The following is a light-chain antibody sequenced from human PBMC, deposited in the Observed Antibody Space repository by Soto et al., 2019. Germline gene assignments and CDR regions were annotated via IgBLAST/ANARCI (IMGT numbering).Light chain of an antibody. V-gene: IGLV2-14*01. J-gene: IGLJ1*01. Sequence: QSALTQPASVSGSPGQSITISCTGTSSHVGGFNYVSWYQQHPGKAPKLMIYEVSNRPSGISNRFSGSKSGNTASLTLSGLQAEDEADYYCTSYTTSSTLVFGTGTKLTVL. CDR1: SSHVGGFNY. CDR3: TSYTTSSTLV. CDR2: EVS.